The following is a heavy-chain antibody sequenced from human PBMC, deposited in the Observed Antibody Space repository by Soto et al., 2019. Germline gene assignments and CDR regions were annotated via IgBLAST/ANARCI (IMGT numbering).Heavy chain of an antibody. CDR3: ARRSGSGDSCYFDY. CDR1: VASIFSRPYY. D-gene: IGHD2-15*01. CDR2: IYYSGST. V-gene: IGHV4-39*02. J-gene: IGHJ4*02. Sequence: SVTLSLTCSISVASIFSRPYYWNWIRQPPGKGLEWIATIYYSGSTYYNPSLKSRVTISVDTSQNHFSLKLSSVTAADTAVYYCARRSGSGDSCYFDYWGRG.